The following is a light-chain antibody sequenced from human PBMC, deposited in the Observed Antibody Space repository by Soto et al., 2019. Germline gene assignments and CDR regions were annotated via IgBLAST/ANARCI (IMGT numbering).Light chain of an antibody. V-gene: IGKV3-20*01. Sequence: EIVLTESPGTLSLSPGERATLSCTASQSVSSSYLAWYQQKPGQAPRLLIYGASSRATGIPDRFSGSGSGTDFTLTISRLEPEDFAVYYCQQYGSSPLSTFGQGTKVDIK. J-gene: IGKJ1*01. CDR2: GAS. CDR3: QQYGSSPLST. CDR1: QSVSSSY.